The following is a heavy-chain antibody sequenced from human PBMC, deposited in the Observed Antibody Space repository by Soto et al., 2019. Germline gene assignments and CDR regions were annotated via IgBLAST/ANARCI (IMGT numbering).Heavy chain of an antibody. J-gene: IGHJ6*02. CDR2: ISSSGDGT. D-gene: IGHD3-3*01. Sequence: GGSLSLSCAASGFTFSAYAMTWVRPAPGKGLEWVSIISSSGDGTYYVDSVKGRFTIYRDNYRNTPNLQMNSLRAEETAVYYCAKKGDFCSWGMDVWGQGTTVTVSS. V-gene: IGHV3-23*01. CDR3: AKKGDFCSWGMDV. CDR1: GFTFSAYA.